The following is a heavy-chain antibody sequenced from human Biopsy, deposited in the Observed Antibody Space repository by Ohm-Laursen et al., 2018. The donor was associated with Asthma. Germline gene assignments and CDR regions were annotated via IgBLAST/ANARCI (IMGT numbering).Heavy chain of an antibody. Sequence: SLRLSCSASGFAVSRDHMFWVRQVPGKGLEWVANIKHDGTEKNHVDSLKGRFTISRDNAKNSLYLQMNSLRAEDTAVYYCARDSYSSGLYDDFESWGQGTLVIVSS. CDR3: ARDSYSSGLYDDFES. V-gene: IGHV3-7*03. CDR1: GFAVSRDH. CDR2: IKHDGTEK. J-gene: IGHJ4*02. D-gene: IGHD6-19*01.